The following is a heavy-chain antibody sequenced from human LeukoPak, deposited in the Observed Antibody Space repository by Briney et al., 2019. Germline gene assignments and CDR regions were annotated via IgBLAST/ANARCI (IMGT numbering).Heavy chain of an antibody. CDR2: INPNSGDT. CDR3: ARCSPPHYYYDRSGYYGYYFDY. J-gene: IGHJ4*02. Sequence: VAAVKVSCKASGYTFTGYYMHWVRQAPGQGLEWMGWINPNSGDTNYAQKFQGRVTMTRDTSISTAYMELSRLRSDDTAVYYCARCSPPHYYYDRSGYYGYYFDYWGQGTLVTVSS. V-gene: IGHV1-2*02. D-gene: IGHD3-22*01. CDR1: GYTFTGYY.